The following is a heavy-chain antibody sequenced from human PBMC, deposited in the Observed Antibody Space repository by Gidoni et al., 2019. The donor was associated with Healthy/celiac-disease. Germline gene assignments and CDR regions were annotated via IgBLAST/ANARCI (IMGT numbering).Heavy chain of an antibody. CDR1: GYTFTSYA. CDR2: IKTNTWNP. J-gene: IGHJ4*02. V-gene: IGHV7-4-1*02. Sequence: QVQLVQSGSELKKPGASVKVSCKASGYTFTSYAMNWVRQAPGQGLEGMGWIKTNTWNPPYAQCFTGRFVFSLDTSGSTAYLHISCLKAEDTAVYYCARAAEGDSSGWQPLLYWGQGTLVTVSS. D-gene: IGHD6-19*01. CDR3: ARAAEGDSSGWQPLLY.